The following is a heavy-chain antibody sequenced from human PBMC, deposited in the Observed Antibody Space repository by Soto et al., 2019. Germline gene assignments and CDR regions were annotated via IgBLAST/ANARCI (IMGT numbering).Heavy chain of an antibody. V-gene: IGHV1-2*04. J-gene: IGHJ6*02. CDR3: ARGYYDSSGYPRMDV. D-gene: IGHD3-22*01. CDR1: GYTFTGYY. CDR2: INPNSGGT. Sequence: GASVKVSCKASGYTFTGYYMHWVRQAPGQGLEWMGWINPNSGGTNYAQKFQGWVTMTRDTSISTAYMELSRLRSDDTAVYYCARGYYDSSGYPRMDVWGQGTTVTVSS.